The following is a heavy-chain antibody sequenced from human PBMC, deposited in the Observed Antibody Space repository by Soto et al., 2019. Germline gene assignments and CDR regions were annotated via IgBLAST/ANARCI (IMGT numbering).Heavy chain of an antibody. CDR2: VSPKSGNT. V-gene: IGHV1-18*01. Sequence: QIQLVQSGAEWKKPGASVKVSCKASGYNFFDYGVSWVRQAPGQGLEWMGWVSPKSGNTDYERKVQGRVTMTTDISTSTAYMELRGLISDDTGVYYCARGRTVSSIGPLLVWGQGTLVSVSS. D-gene: IGHD1-1*01. CDR3: ARGRTVSSIGPLLV. CDR1: GYNFFDYG. J-gene: IGHJ1*01.